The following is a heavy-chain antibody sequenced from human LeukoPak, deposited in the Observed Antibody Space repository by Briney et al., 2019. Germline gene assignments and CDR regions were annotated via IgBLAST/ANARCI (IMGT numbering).Heavy chain of an antibody. V-gene: IGHV3-21*01. CDR1: AFTLPTNR. D-gene: IGHD6-19*01. Sequence: GASETPVCAPSAFTLPTNRMSSARHAPGEWREWVSSISSRSSYIYYADSVKGRFTISRDNAKNSLYLQLNSLRAEDTAVYYCAIDAAGLFDYWGQGTLVTVSS. J-gene: IGHJ4*02. CDR2: ISSRSSYI. CDR3: AIDAAGLFDY.